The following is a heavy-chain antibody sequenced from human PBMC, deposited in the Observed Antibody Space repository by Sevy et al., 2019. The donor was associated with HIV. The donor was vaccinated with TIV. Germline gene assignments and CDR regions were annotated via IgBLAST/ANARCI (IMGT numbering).Heavy chain of an antibody. V-gene: IGHV3-33*01. CDR3: ARDYHRVAGRYFQH. J-gene: IGHJ1*01. CDR1: GFTFSSYG. D-gene: IGHD6-19*01. CDR2: IWYDGSNK. Sequence: GGSLRLSCAASGFTFSSYGMHWVRQAPGKGLEWVAVIWYDGSNKYYADSVKGRFTISRDNSKNTLYLQMNSLRAEDTAVYYCARDYHRVAGRYFQHWGQGTLVTVSS.